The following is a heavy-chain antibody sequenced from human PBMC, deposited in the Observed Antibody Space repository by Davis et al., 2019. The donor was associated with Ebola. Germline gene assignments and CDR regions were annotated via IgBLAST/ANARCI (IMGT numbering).Heavy chain of an antibody. CDR3: TRDISDNVYTGFDY. J-gene: IGHJ4*02. V-gene: IGHV3-72*01. CDR1: GFTLSDHH. Sequence: PGGSLRLSCTASGFTLSDHHMDWVRQSPGKGLEWIGRTRYKRKGFRTEYAASVEGRFSISRDDSQNSVYLQMNSLKTDDTAVYFCTRDISDNVYTGFDYWGQGTQVTVSS. CDR2: TRYKRKGFRT. D-gene: IGHD5/OR15-5a*01.